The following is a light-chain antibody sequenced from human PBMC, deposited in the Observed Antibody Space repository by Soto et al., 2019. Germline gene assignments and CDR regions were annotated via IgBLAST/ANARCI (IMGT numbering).Light chain of an antibody. J-gene: IGKJ5*01. CDR2: AAS. V-gene: IGKV1-17*01. CDR3: QQLFDSPIT. CDR1: QAIGTA. Sequence: DIQMTQSPSSLSASIGDRVTITCRASQAIGTALGWYQVKPGKAPTLLIYAASTLESGVPSRFSATVSGTEFSLTINSLQPEDFATYYCQQLFDSPITFGQGTRLEIK.